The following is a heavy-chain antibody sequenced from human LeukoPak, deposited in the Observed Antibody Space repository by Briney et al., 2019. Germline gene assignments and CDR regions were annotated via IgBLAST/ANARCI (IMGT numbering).Heavy chain of an antibody. V-gene: IGHV1-2*02. CDR1: GYTFTGYY. J-gene: IGHJ6*03. D-gene: IGHD3-22*01. Sequence: ASVKVSCKASGYTFTGYYMHWVRQAPGQGLEWMGWINPNSGGTNYAQKFQGRVTMTRDTSISTAYMELSRLRFDDTAVYYCALSNYYDSSGYPFWYYYYMDVWGKGTTVTISS. CDR2: INPNSGGT. CDR3: ALSNYYDSSGYPFWYYYYMDV.